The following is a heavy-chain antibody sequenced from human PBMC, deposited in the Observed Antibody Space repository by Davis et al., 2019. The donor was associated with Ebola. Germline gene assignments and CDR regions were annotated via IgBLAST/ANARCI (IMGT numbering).Heavy chain of an antibody. Sequence: GESLKISCAASGFIFSHYWMSWVRQAPGKGLEWVGNIKEDGSEKYYVDSVKGRFTISRDNAKNSLYLQMNSLRVEDTALYYCATIDSNGDYWGQGTLVTVSS. CDR1: GFIFSHYW. D-gene: IGHD1-1*01. CDR2: IKEDGSEK. V-gene: IGHV3-7*03. J-gene: IGHJ4*02. CDR3: ATIDSNGDY.